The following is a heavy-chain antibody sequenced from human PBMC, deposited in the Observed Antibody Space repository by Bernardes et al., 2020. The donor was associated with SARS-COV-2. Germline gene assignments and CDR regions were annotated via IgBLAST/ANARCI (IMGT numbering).Heavy chain of an antibody. J-gene: IGHJ6*02. CDR1: GFSFTNAW. Sequence: GGSLRLSCAASGFSFTNAWMSWVRQAPGKGLEWVGLIKSKTDDGSIQLYADSVKGRFTISRDNAKNTLFLQMNSLTTEDTAVYYCAKEVRSCNGVSCYSDGNYGMDVWGQGTTVTVSS. V-gene: IGHV3-30*18. D-gene: IGHD2-15*01. CDR3: AKEVRSCNGVSCYSDGNYGMDV. CDR2: IKSKTDDGSIQ.